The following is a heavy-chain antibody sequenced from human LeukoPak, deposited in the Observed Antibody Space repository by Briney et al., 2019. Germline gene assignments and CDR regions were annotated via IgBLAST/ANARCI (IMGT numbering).Heavy chain of an antibody. V-gene: IGHV3-9*01. CDR2: ISWNSGSI. J-gene: IGHJ4*02. Sequence: GRSLRLSCAASGFTFDDYAMHWVRQAPGKGLEWVSGISWNSGSIGYADSVKGRFTISRDNAKNSLYLQMNSLRAEDTALYYCAKDSGAAAAAHIDYWGQGTLVTVSS. CDR1: GFTFDDYA. CDR3: AKDSGAAAAAHIDY. D-gene: IGHD6-13*01.